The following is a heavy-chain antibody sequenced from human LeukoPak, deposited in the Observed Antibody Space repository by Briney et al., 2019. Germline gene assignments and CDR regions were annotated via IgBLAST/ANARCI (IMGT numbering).Heavy chain of an antibody. V-gene: IGHV3-23*01. CDR2: ISGSGGST. CDR1: GFTFSSYA. Sequence: GGSLRLSCAASGFTFSSYAMSWVRQAPGKGLEWVSAISGSGGSTYYADSVKGRFTISRDNSKNTLYLQMNSLRVEDTAVYYCARDVRMVTTAHFDYWGQGTLVTVSS. D-gene: IGHD5-18*01. CDR3: ARDVRMVTTAHFDY. J-gene: IGHJ4*02.